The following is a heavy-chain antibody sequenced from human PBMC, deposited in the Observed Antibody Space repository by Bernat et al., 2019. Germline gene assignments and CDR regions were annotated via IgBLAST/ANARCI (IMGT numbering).Heavy chain of an antibody. D-gene: IGHD3-3*01. V-gene: IGHV4-59*01. CDR2: TYVSGST. CDR3: ARVRADRDFWSPSNYYHYLDV. CDR1: CVSISNYY. J-gene: IGHJ6*03. Sequence: QVQLQESGPKLVRPSETLSLTCTVSCVSISNYYWMWIRQPPGKGLEWIGYTYVSGSTNYNSSLKSRGTISVDTSERLFSLKLGSVTAADTAVYYCARVRADRDFWSPSNYYHYLDVWGKGTTVTVSS.